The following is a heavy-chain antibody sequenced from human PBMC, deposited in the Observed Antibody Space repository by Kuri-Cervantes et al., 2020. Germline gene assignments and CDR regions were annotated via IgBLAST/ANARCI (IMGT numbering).Heavy chain of an antibody. V-gene: IGHV3-7*04. CDR3: ARARVMYYHDSSGRIDY. CDR2: IEQDGSEK. D-gene: IGHD3-22*01. CDR1: GFTFSSYW. Sequence: GESLKISCAASGFTFSSYWMSWVRQAPGKGLEWVANIEQDGSEKYYVDSVKGRFTISRDNAKNSLYLQMNSLRAEDTAVYYCARARVMYYHDSSGRIDYWGQGTLVTVSS. J-gene: IGHJ4*02.